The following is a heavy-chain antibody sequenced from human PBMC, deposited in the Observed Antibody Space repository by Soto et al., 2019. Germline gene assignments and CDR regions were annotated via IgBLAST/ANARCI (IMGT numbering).Heavy chain of an antibody. Sequence: QVQLQESGPGLVKPSETLSLTCTVSGGSISAYYWSWIRQPPGKALEWIGYIYYSGSTNYNPTLQSRVPISVDTSKSQFSLRLSSVTAADTAVYYCARMGIESSTPSFAYWGLESGSPSPQ. CDR3: ARMGIESSTPSFAY. V-gene: IGHV4-59*01. J-gene: IGHJ4*01. D-gene: IGHD7-27*01. CDR2: IYYSGST. CDR1: GGSISAYY.